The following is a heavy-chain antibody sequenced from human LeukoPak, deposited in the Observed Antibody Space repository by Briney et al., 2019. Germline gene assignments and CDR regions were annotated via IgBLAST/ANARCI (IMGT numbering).Heavy chain of an antibody. Sequence: APVEGSFQASGYPFTSYYMHWVRPAPGQGVEGMGLINPSGSSTSYAQKFQGRLSLTRDMSTSTDYMELSSLRSEDTAVYYCARDNSVGDTAWWFDPWGQGTLVTVSS. CDR1: GYPFTSYY. J-gene: IGHJ5*02. CDR2: INPSGSST. D-gene: IGHD1-26*01. V-gene: IGHV1-46*01. CDR3: ARDNSVGDTAWWFDP.